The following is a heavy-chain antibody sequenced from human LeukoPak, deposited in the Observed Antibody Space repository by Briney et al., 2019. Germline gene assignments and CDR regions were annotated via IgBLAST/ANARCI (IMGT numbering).Heavy chain of an antibody. J-gene: IGHJ6*02. CDR3: ARRTAYSYGYFYYYYSMDV. CDR1: GGSFSGYY. CDR2: INHSGST. V-gene: IGHV4-34*01. D-gene: IGHD5-18*01. Sequence: SETLSLTCAVYGGSFSGYYWSWLRQPPGKGLEWVGEINHSGSTNYNPSLKSRVTISVDTSKNQFSLKLSSVTAADTAVYYCARRTAYSYGYFYYYYSMDVWGQGTTVTVSS.